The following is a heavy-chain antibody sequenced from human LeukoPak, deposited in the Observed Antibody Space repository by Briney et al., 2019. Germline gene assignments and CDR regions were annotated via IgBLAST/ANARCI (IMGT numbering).Heavy chain of an antibody. CDR1: GFTFSSYS. CDR3: AQGGGYCSGGSCYVWFDP. V-gene: IGHV3-21*01. Sequence: GGSLRLSCAASGFTFSSYSMNWVRQAPGKGPEWVSSISSSSSYIYYADSVKGRFTISRDNAKNSLHLQMNSLRAEDTAVYYCAQGGGYCSGGSCYVWFDPWGQGTLVTVSS. J-gene: IGHJ5*02. CDR2: ISSSSSYI. D-gene: IGHD2-15*01.